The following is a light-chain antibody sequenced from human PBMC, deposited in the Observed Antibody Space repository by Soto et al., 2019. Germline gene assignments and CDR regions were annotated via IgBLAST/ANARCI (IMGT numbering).Light chain of an antibody. CDR1: SGDIGSYNR. Sequence: QSALTQPASVSGSPGQSITISCTGTSGDIGSYNRVSWYQQHPGKAPKLIIYEGSKRPSGVSNRFSGSKSGNTASLTISGLQAEDEADYYCCSYAGSSTFLYVFGTGTKLTVL. CDR2: EGS. CDR3: CSYAGSSTFLYV. V-gene: IGLV2-23*03. J-gene: IGLJ1*01.